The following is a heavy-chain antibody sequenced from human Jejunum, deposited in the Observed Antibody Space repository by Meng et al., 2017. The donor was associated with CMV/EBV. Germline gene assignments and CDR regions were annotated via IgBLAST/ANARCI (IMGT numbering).Heavy chain of an antibody. D-gene: IGHD2/OR15-2a*01. J-gene: IGHJ4*02. Sequence: QVQLGQSGAEVKKPGSPRKVACKTSGGSFSTDTFSWVRQAPGQGLEWMGGLIPVLNKAKSAPRFQDRVTFTADETTTTAYMELSSLTFEDTAVYFCARGRGNQPLFDFWGQGTLVTVFS. CDR2: LIPVLNKA. CDR3: ARGRGNQPLFDF. V-gene: IGHV1-69*10. CDR1: GGSFSTDT.